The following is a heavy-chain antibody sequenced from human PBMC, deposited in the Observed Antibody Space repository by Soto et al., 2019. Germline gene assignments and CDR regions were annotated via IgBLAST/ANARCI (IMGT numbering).Heavy chain of an antibody. CDR3: ARGRLAVGSDWFDS. J-gene: IGHJ5*01. V-gene: IGHV3-23*01. Sequence: PGGSLRLSCVASGVTFNPNAMIWVRQAPGKGLEWASAIDGDGGDTFFADFVKGRFTMSRDNSKNTVYLHMRSLTAEDTALYYCARGRLAVGSDWFDSWGPGTLVTVSS. D-gene: IGHD1-26*01. CDR1: GVTFNPNA. CDR2: IDGDGGDT.